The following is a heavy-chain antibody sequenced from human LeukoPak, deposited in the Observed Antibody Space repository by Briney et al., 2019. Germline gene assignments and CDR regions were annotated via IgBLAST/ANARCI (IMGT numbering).Heavy chain of an antibody. CDR2: IYYSGST. D-gene: IGHD3-22*01. V-gene: IGHV4-39*01. CDR3: ARLKRGYDSSGYYYSAYDY. CDR1: GGSISGSSYY. J-gene: IGHJ4*02. Sequence: SETLSLTCTVSGGSISGSSYYWGWIRQPPGKGLEWIGSIYYSGSTYYNPSLKSRVTISVDTSKNQFSLKLSSVTAADTAVYYCARLKRGYDSSGYYYSAYDYWGQGTLVTVSS.